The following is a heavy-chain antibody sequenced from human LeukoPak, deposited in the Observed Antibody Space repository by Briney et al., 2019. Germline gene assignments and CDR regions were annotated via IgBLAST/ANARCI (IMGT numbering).Heavy chain of an antibody. CDR1: GYTFTDYY. CDR2: INPNSGGT. CDR3: ARVGEQLVPDY. V-gene: IGHV1-2*02. Sequence: GASVTVSCKASGYTFTDYYMHWVRQAPGQGLEWMGWINPNSGGTNYAQKFQGRVTMTGDTSISTAYMELSRLRSDDTTVYYCARVGEQLVPDYWGQGTLVTVSP. J-gene: IGHJ4*02. D-gene: IGHD6-6*01.